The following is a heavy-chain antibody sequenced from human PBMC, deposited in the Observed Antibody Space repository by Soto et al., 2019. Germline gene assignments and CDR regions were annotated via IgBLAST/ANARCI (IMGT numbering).Heavy chain of an antibody. CDR3: ARGDFTHLYYFAY. J-gene: IGHJ4*02. V-gene: IGHV4-59*01. CDR2: IYYSGST. Sequence: PSETLSLTCTVSGGSISSYYWSWIRQPPGKGLEWIGYIYYSGSTNYNPSLKSRVTISVDTSKNQFSLKLSSVTAADTAVYYCARGDFTHLYYFAYWGQGTLVTVSS. CDR1: GGSISSYY.